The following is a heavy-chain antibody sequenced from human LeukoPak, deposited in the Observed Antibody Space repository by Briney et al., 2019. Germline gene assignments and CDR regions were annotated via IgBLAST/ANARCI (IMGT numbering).Heavy chain of an antibody. D-gene: IGHD3-3*01. V-gene: IGHV3-23*01. CDR1: GFTFSSYA. Sequence: GGSLRLSCAASGFTFSSYAMSWVRQAPGKGLEWVSAISGSGGSTYYADSVKGRFTISRGNSKNTLYLQMNSLRAEDTAVYYCAKTSHTIFGVVIIPLVYWGQGTLVTVSS. J-gene: IGHJ4*02. CDR2: ISGSGGST. CDR3: AKTSHTIFGVVIIPLVY.